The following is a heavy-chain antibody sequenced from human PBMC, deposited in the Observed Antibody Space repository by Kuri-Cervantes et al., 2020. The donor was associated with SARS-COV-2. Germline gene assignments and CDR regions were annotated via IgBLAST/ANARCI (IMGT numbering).Heavy chain of an antibody. D-gene: IGHD4-17*01. V-gene: IGHV1-3*01. CDR2: INAGNGNT. CDR3: ARAGDYGDYGGY. J-gene: IGHJ4*02. CDR1: GYTFTSYA. Sequence: ASVKVSCKASGYTFTSYAMHWVRQAPGQRLEWMGWINAGNGNTKYSQKFQGRVTITRDTSASTAYMELSSLRSEDTAVYYCARAGDYGDYGGYWGQGTLVTVSS.